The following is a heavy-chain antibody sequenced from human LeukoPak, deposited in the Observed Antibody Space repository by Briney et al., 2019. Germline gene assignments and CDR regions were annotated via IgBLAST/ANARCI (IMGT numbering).Heavy chain of an antibody. CDR1: GFTFSSYG. CDR3: ARDRGSSGRLGRFDN. V-gene: IGHV3-30*03. J-gene: IGHJ4*02. Sequence: GRSLRLSCAASGFTFSSYGMHWVRQAPGKGLEWVAVISYDGSNKYYADSVKGRFTISRDNSKNTLYLQMNSLRVEDTAVYYCARDRGSSGRLGRFDNWGQGTLVTVSP. CDR2: ISYDGSNK. D-gene: IGHD6-19*01.